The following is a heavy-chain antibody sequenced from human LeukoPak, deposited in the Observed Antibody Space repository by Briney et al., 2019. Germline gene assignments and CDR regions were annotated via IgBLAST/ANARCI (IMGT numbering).Heavy chain of an antibody. V-gene: IGHV3-30*02. CDR2: IRHDGTIK. D-gene: IGHD3-9*01. J-gene: IGHJ4*02. CDR3: AKDSLTDIDC. Sequence: GGSLRLSCTASGFTFSIYGMYWVRQAPGKGLEWVAFIRHDGTIKYYADSAKGRFTISRDNSENTLYLQLNSLRAEDTAVYYCAKDSLTDIDCWGQGTLVTVSS. CDR1: GFTFSIYG.